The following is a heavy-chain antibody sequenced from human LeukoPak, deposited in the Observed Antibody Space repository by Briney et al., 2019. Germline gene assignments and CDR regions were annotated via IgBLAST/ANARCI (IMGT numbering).Heavy chain of an antibody. Sequence: ASVKVSCKASGYTFTSYDINWVRQATGQGLEWMGWMNPNSGNTGYAQKFQGRVTITRNTSISTAYMELSSLRSEGTAVYYCARESLDFWSGYPSYMDVWGKGTTVTVSS. CDR2: MNPNSGNT. V-gene: IGHV1-8*03. D-gene: IGHD3-3*01. J-gene: IGHJ6*03. CDR3: ARESLDFWSGYPSYMDV. CDR1: GYTFTSYD.